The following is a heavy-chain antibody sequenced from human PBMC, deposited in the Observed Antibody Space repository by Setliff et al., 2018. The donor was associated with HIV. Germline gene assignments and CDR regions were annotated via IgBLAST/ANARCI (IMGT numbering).Heavy chain of an antibody. Sequence: QPGGSLRLSCAASGFTFSSHAMSWVRQAPGKGLEWLSGISANGISTYYADSVKGRLTISRDNAKNALYLFMHSLRAEDTAVYFCAPRSGLVGTTPAAVDHWGQGTLVTV. CDR1: GFTFSSHA. J-gene: IGHJ4*02. V-gene: IGHV3-23*01. CDR2: ISANGIST. D-gene: IGHD1-26*01. CDR3: APRSGLVGTTPAAVDH.